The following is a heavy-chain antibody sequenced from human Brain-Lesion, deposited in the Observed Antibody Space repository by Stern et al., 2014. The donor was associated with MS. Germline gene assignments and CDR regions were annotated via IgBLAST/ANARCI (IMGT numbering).Heavy chain of an antibody. CDR1: GFTFSNYW. CDR2: VNNDGRRT. CDR3: ARGERWFDS. D-gene: IGHD3-10*01. Sequence: EVQLLQSGGGLVQPGGSLSLSCAASGFTFSNYWMHWVRQAPGKGLVWVSRVNNDGRRTSYADSVKGRFTMSRDNAKNTLYLQMNSLRVEDTAIYYCARGERWFDSWGQGTLVTVSS. V-gene: IGHV3-74*02. J-gene: IGHJ5*01.